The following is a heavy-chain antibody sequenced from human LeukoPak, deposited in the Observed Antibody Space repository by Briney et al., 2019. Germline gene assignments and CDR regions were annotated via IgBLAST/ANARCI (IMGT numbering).Heavy chain of an antibody. CDR3: ARCGKNVAGRDWFDP. D-gene: IGHD1-14*01. Sequence: GESLKISCKGSGYSFTNYWIGWVRQMPGKGLEWMGIIYPGDSDTRYSPSFQGQVTISVDKSISTAYLQWSSLKASDTAMYCCARCGKNVAGRDWFDPWGQGTLVTVSS. CDR1: GYSFTNYW. CDR2: IYPGDSDT. V-gene: IGHV5-51*01. J-gene: IGHJ5*02.